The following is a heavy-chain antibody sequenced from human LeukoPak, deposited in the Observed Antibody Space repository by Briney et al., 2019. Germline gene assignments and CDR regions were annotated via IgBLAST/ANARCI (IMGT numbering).Heavy chain of an antibody. J-gene: IGHJ4*02. V-gene: IGHV3-30*02. CDR2: IRYDGSNK. D-gene: IGHD2-2*01. Sequence: GGSLRLSCAASGFTFSDYYMSWIRQAPGKGLEWVAFIRYDGSNKYYADSVKGRFTISRDNSKNTLYLQMNSLRAEDTAVYYCAKDQQYPTPRLFDYWGQGTLVTVSS. CDR3: AKDQQYPTPRLFDY. CDR1: GFTFSDYY.